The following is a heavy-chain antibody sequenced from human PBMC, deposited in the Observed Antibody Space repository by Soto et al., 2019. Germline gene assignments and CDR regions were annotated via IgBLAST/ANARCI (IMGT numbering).Heavy chain of an antibody. D-gene: IGHD4-17*01. CDR3: ARGLYGGPEH. J-gene: IGHJ4*02. CDR1: GFSLSAYA. V-gene: IGHV3-30-3*01. CDR2: ISYDSNNI. Sequence: GSLRLSCAASGFSLSAYAMHWVRQAPGKGLEWVALISYDSNNIQYVDSVKGRFTISRDNSKNTLYLEMNRLRAEDTAVYSCARGLYGGPEHWGQGALVTVSS.